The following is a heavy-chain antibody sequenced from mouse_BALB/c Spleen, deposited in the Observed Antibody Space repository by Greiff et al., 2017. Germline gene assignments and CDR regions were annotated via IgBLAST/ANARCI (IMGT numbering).Heavy chain of an antibody. Sequence: QVQLKQSGPGLVQPSQSLSITCTVSGFSLTSYGVHWVRQSPGKGLEWLGVIWSGGSTDYNAAFISRLSISKDNSKSQVFFKMNSLQADDTAIYYCASPGGAYWGQGTLVTVSA. J-gene: IGHJ3*01. V-gene: IGHV2-4-1*01. CDR3: ASPGGAY. CDR1: GFSLTSYG. CDR2: IWSGGST.